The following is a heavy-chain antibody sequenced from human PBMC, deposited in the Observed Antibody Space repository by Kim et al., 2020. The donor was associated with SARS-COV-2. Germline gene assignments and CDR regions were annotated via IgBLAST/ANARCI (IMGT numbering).Heavy chain of an antibody. Sequence: ASVKVSCKASGYTFTSYDINWVRQATGQGLEWMGWMNPNSGNTGYAQKFQGRVTMTRNTSISTAYMELSSLRSEDTAVYYCARGGTMVRGVIIPHYYYYGMDVWGQGTTVTVSS. CDR1: GYTFTSYD. CDR3: ARGGTMVRGVIIPHYYYYGMDV. J-gene: IGHJ6*02. CDR2: MNPNSGNT. D-gene: IGHD3-10*01. V-gene: IGHV1-8*01.